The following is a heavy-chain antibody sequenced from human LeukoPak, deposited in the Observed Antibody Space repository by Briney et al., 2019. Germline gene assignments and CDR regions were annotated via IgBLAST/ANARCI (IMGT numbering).Heavy chain of an antibody. D-gene: IGHD5-18*01. Sequence: AASVKVSCKASGYTFTGYYMHWVRQAPGQGLEWMGWINPNSGGTNYAQKFQGWVTMTRDTSISTAYMELSRLRSDDTAVYYCARAVDTAMGGGFDYWGQGTLVTVSS. CDR1: GYTFTGYY. CDR2: INPNSGGT. CDR3: ARAVDTAMGGGFDY. J-gene: IGHJ4*02. V-gene: IGHV1-2*04.